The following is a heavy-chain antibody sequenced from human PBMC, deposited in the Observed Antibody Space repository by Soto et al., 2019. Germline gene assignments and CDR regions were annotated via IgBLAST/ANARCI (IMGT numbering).Heavy chain of an antibody. CDR2: IVGRGAST. J-gene: IGHJ5*01. CDR1: GFTFSTYA. Sequence: EVQLLESGGGLVQPGGSLRLSCAASGFTFSTYAMPWVRQAPGTGLEWVSTIVGRGASTYYADSVKGRFTITRDNSNTTLYLQMNGLRAEDTAVYYCATDLPGELLPTCSDSWGQGTLVTVSS. CDR3: ATDLPGELLPTCSDS. V-gene: IGHV3-23*01. D-gene: IGHD1-26*01.